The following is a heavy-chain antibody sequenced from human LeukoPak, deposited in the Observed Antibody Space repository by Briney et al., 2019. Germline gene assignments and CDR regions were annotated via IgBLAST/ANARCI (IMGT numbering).Heavy chain of an antibody. V-gene: IGHV4-59*01. CDR3: ARGVDTAMVVFDY. Sequence: SETLSLTCTVSGGSISSYYWSWIRQPPGKGLEWIGYIYYSGSTNYNPSLKSRVTISVDTSKNQFSVKLSSVTAADTAVYYCARGVDTAMVVFDYWGQGTLVTVSS. CDR1: GGSISSYY. D-gene: IGHD5-18*01. CDR2: IYYSGST. J-gene: IGHJ4*02.